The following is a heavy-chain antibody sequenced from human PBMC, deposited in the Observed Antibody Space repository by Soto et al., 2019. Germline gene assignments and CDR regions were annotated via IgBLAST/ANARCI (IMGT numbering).Heavy chain of an antibody. V-gene: IGHV4-59*01. CDR2: IYYSGNT. CDR3: ARVGGTFDE. J-gene: IGHJ4*02. CDR1: GGSISSYS. Sequence: SETLSLTCTVSGGSISSYSWTWIRQPPGKGLEWIGHIYYSGNTNYNPSLKSRGTISGDTSKNQFSLRLSSVTAADTAGNYCARVGGTFDEWGKGTLVTV.